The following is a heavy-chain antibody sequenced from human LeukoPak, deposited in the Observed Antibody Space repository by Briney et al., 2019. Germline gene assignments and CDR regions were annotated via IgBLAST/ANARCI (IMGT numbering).Heavy chain of an antibody. CDR3: ARGGYDYVWGSYRKRTLFDY. J-gene: IGHJ4*02. V-gene: IGHV4-38-2*02. D-gene: IGHD3-16*01. Sequence: PSETLSLTCTVSGYSISSDYYWGWIRPPPGKGLEWIGSIHHSGRTYYNPSLKSRVTISVDTSKNQFSLKLSSVTAADTAVYYCARGGYDYVWGSYRKRTLFDYWGQGTLVTVSS. CDR2: IHHSGRT. CDR1: GYSISSDYY.